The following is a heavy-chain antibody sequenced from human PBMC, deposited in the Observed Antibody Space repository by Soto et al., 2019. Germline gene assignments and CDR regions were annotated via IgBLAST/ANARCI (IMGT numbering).Heavy chain of an antibody. D-gene: IGHD4-4*01. V-gene: IGHV5-51*01. CDR2: IFPGDSDT. J-gene: IGHJ6*02. CDR1: GYSFTNYW. Sequence: PGESLKISCQSSGYSFTNYWIGWVRQMPGKGLEWMGIIFPGDSDTRYSPSFQGQVTFSADKSINTAYLQWSSLKASDTAMYYCGRLRNDNSNIRWSNYYYYYGMDVWGQGTTVTVSS. CDR3: GRLRNDNSNIRWSNYYYYYGMDV.